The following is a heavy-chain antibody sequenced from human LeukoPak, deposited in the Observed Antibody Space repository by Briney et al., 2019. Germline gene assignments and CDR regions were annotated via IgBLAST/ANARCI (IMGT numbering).Heavy chain of an antibody. D-gene: IGHD3-22*01. J-gene: IGHJ4*02. V-gene: IGHV3-30*04. Sequence: GGSLRLSCAASGFTFRNYPVHWVRQAPGKGLEWVTVISYDGTTKYYADSVKGRFTISRDNSKNTLYLQMNSLRAEDTAVYYCATQFYYDSSGYLTNWGQGTLVTVSS. CDR2: ISYDGTTK. CDR3: ATQFYYDSSGYLTN. CDR1: GFTFRNYP.